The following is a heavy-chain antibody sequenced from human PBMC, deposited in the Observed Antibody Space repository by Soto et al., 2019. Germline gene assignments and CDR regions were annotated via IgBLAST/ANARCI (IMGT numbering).Heavy chain of an antibody. CDR2: ISAQNGNR. CDR1: GYTFTNYG. CDR3: ARPVTSPDHLDI. V-gene: IGHV1-18*01. Sequence: QVQLVQSGAEVEKPGASVKVSCKTSGYTFTNYGVSWVRQAPGQGLEWMGWISAQNGNRDYAQKFQGRVTMTTDTSTSTAYMELGKLRSDDAAVYYCARPVTSPDHLDIWGQGTMVTVSS. J-gene: IGHJ3*02. D-gene: IGHD4-4*01.